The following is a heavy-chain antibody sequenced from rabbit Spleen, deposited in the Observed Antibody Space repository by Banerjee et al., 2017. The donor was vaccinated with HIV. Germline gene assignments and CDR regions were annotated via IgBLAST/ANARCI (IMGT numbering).Heavy chain of an antibody. V-gene: IGHV1S40*01. CDR1: GFDFSSSYY. CDR2: IEAGSSGFT. CDR3: ARDTSSSFSSYGMDL. J-gene: IGHJ6*01. Sequence: QSLEESGGDLVKPGASLTLTCKASGFDFSSSYYMCWVRQAPGKGLEWIACIEAGSSGFTYFASWAKGRFTISKTSSTTVTLQMTSLTAADTATYFCARDTSSSFSSYGMDLWGPGTLVTVS. D-gene: IGHD1-1*01.